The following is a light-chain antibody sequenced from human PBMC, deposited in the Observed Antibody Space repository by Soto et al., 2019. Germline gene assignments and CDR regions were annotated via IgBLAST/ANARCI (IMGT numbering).Light chain of an antibody. V-gene: IGKV3-15*01. Sequence: IEMTQSPATLSTSLGERAAISCRASLSVATNLAWYQQKPGMAPKLLIYDASSMASGLPARFSGCGSGTEFTLTFSSLQSEDFAAYYCHQYNTDLRSFGRVTKV. CDR3: HQYNTDLRS. J-gene: IGKJ2*01. CDR1: LSVATN. CDR2: DAS.